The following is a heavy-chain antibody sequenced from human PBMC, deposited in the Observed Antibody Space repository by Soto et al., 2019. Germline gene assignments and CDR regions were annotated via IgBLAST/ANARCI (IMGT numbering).Heavy chain of an antibody. Sequence: KLPETLSLTCAVYGGSFSGYYWSWIRQPPGKGLEWIGEINHSGSTNYNPSLKSRVTISVDTSKNQFSLKLSSVTAADTAVYYCARALGSSWSGNWFDPWGQGTLVTV. J-gene: IGHJ5*02. CDR3: ARALGSSWSGNWFDP. CDR2: INHSGST. CDR1: GGSFSGYY. V-gene: IGHV4-34*01. D-gene: IGHD6-13*01.